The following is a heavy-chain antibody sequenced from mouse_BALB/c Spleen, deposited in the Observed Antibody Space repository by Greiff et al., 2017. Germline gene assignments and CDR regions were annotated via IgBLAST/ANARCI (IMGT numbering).Heavy chain of an antibody. CDR2: IWGDGST. D-gene: IGHD2-1*01. Sequence: VNLVESGPGLVAPSQSLSITCTVSGFSLTGYGVNWVRQPPGKGLEWLGMIWGDGSTDYNSALKSRLSISKDNSKSQVFLKMNSLQTDDTARYYCARDGNYGGFYYAMDYWGQGTSVTVSS. J-gene: IGHJ4*01. V-gene: IGHV2-6-7*01. CDR3: ARDGNYGGFYYAMDY. CDR1: GFSLTGYG.